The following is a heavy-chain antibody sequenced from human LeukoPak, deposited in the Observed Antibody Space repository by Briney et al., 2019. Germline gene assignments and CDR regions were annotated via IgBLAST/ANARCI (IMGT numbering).Heavy chain of an antibody. V-gene: IGHV4-59*08. D-gene: IGHD6-6*01. J-gene: IGHJ5*02. Sequence: PSETLSLTCTVSGGSISSYYWSWIRQPPGKGLEWIGYIYYSGSTNYNPSLKSRVTISVDTSKNQFSLKLSSVTAADTAVYYFARQTMNIAARPGWFDPWGQGTLVTVSS. CDR3: ARQTMNIAARPGWFDP. CDR2: IYYSGST. CDR1: GGSISSYY.